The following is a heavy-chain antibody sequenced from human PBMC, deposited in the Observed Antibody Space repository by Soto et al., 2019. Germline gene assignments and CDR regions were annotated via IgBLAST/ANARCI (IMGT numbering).Heavy chain of an antibody. Sequence: PGGSLRLSCAASGFTFSSYGMHWVRQAPGKGLEWVAVIWYGGSNKYYADSVKGRFTISRDNSKNTLYLQMNSLRAEDTAVYYCARDYSTSAEGFDPWGQGTLVTVSS. CDR1: GFTFSSYG. J-gene: IGHJ5*02. V-gene: IGHV3-33*01. CDR3: ARDYSTSAEGFDP. D-gene: IGHD2-2*01. CDR2: IWYGGSNK.